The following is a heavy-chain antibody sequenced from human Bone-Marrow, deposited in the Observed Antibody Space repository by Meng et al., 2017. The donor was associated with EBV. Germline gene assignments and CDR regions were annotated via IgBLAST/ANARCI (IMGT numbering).Heavy chain of an antibody. CDR2: INVGNGDT. J-gene: IGHJ5*02. CDR3: ARDSSGDSRNFDP. CDR1: GYTFSTYA. Sequence: QVRLWESGGEVKKPGASVKVSCKASGYTFSTYAIHWVRQAPGQRLEWMGWINVGNGDTKYSQKLQGRVTITRDTSASTAYMELRSLRSEDTAVYYCARDSSGDSRNFDPWGQGTLVTVSS. V-gene: IGHV1-3*01. D-gene: IGHD3-22*01.